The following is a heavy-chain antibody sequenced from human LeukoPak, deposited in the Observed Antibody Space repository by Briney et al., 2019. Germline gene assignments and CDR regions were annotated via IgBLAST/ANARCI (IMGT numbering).Heavy chain of an antibody. D-gene: IGHD2-15*01. CDR1: GFTFSSYA. CDR3: AKDQAGYCSGGSCYRPSHFDY. J-gene: IGHJ4*02. V-gene: IGHV3-23*01. Sequence: GGSLRLSCAASGFTFSSYAMSWVRQAPGKGLEWVSAISGSGGSTYYADSVKGRFTISRDNSKNTLYLQMNSLRAEDTAVYYCAKDQAGYCSGGSCYRPSHFDYRGQGTLVTVSS. CDR2: ISGSGGST.